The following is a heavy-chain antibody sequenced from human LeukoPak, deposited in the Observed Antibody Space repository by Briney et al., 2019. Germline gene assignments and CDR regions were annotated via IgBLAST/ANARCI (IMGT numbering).Heavy chain of an antibody. CDR1: GFTFDDYT. V-gene: IGHV3-43*01. D-gene: IGHD3-3*01. CDR2: ISWDGGST. J-gene: IGHJ6*02. CDR3: AKGVYYYYGMDV. Sequence: PGGSLRLSCAASGFTFDDYTMHWVRHAPGKGLEWVSLISWDGGSTYYADSVKGRFTISRDNSKNSLYLQMNSLRTEDTALYYCAKGVYYYYGMDVWGQGTTVTVSS.